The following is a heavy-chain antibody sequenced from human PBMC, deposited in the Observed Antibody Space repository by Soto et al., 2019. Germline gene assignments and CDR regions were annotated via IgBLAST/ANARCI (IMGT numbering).Heavy chain of an antibody. CDR1: GFIFSNYG. CDR3: ARDRSADRFVEYFQH. D-gene: IGHD6-19*01. J-gene: IGHJ1*01. Sequence: GGSLRLSCAASGFIFSNYGMIWARLAPGKGLEWVASVSNSGSYIYYADPVKGRFTISRDNAENSLFLHMSSLRADDTAIYFCARDRSADRFVEYFQHWGQGTLVTVSS. CDR2: VSNSGSYI. V-gene: IGHV3-21*01.